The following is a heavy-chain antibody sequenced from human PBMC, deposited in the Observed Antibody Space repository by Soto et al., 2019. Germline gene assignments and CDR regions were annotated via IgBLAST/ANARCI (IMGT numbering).Heavy chain of an antibody. D-gene: IGHD3-10*01. CDR1: GGSINSSSYY. CDR3: ARHPLGPPREPIWFGEFPFDP. J-gene: IGHJ5*02. Sequence: QLQLQESGPGLVKPSETLSLTCTVSGGSINSSSYYWGWIRQPPGKGLEWIGSIYYSGSIYYNPSLKSRVTISVDTSKNQFSLKLSSVTAADTAVYYCARHPLGPPREPIWFGEFPFDPWGQGTLVTVSS. CDR2: IYYSGSI. V-gene: IGHV4-39*01.